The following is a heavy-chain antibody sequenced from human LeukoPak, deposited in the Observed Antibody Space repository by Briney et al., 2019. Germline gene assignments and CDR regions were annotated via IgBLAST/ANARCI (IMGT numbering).Heavy chain of an antibody. J-gene: IGHJ4*02. V-gene: IGHV3-30*02. CDR2: IRYDGSDK. CDR1: GFTFSSYA. D-gene: IGHD2-2*01. Sequence: PGGSLRLSCAASGFTFSSYAMHWVRQAPGKGLEWVAVIRYDGSDKYYADSVKGRFTVSRDNSKNTLYLQMNSLRAEDTTVYYCAKASGQAGYCSSTSCHYTFDYWGQGTLVTVSS. CDR3: AKASGQAGYCSSTSCHYTFDY.